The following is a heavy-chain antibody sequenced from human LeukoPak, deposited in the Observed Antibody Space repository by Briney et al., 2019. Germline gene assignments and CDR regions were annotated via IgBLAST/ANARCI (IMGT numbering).Heavy chain of an antibody. D-gene: IGHD6-13*01. V-gene: IGHV3-23*01. J-gene: IGHJ4*02. Sequence: GGSLRLSCAASGFTFSTYAMSWVRQAPGKGLEWVSAISGSGGSTYYADSVKGRFTISRDKSKTPLYLQMNSLRAEDTSIYFCAKALEQETVIALDSWGQGTLVTVSS. CDR1: GFTFSTYA. CDR2: ISGSGGST. CDR3: AKALEQETVIALDS.